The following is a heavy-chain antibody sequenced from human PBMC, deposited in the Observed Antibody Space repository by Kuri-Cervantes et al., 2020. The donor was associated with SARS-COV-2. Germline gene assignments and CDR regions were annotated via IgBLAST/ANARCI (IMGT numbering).Heavy chain of an antibody. Sequence: LSLTCVASGFTFSAYTLNWVRQAPGKGLEWVSSITRSSVYISYADSLKGRFTISRDNAKNSLYLQMNSLRAEATAVYYCASRRFRITHHWGQGTLVTVSS. CDR3: ASRRFRITHH. D-gene: IGHD3-16*01. CDR2: ITRSSVYI. CDR1: GFTFSAYT. V-gene: IGHV3-21*01. J-gene: IGHJ5*02.